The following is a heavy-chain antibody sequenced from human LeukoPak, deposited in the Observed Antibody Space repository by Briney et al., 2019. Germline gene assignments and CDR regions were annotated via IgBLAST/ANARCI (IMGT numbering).Heavy chain of an antibody. CDR2: FDPEDGET. CDR3: ATTGGQRFLDDGFDY. CDR1: GYTLTELS. D-gene: IGHD3-3*01. Sequence: ASVKVSCKVSGYTLTELSMHWVRQAPGKGLEWMGGFDPEDGETIYAQKFQGRVTMTEDTSTDTAYMELSSLRSEDTAVYYCATTGGQRFLDDGFDYWGQGTLVTVSS. J-gene: IGHJ4*02. V-gene: IGHV1-24*01.